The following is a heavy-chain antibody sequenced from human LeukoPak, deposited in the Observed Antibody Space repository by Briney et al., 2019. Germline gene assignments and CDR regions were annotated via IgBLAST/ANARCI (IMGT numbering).Heavy chain of an antibody. CDR3: ASRYYYDSSGLDY. Sequence: PSETLSLTCAVSGGSISSSNWWSWVRQPPGKGLEWIGEIYLSGSTNYNPSLKSRVTISVDKSKNQFSLKLSSVTAADTAVYYCASRYYYDSSGLDYWGQGTLVTVSS. CDR2: IYLSGST. D-gene: IGHD3-22*01. V-gene: IGHV4-4*02. J-gene: IGHJ4*02. CDR1: GGSISSSNW.